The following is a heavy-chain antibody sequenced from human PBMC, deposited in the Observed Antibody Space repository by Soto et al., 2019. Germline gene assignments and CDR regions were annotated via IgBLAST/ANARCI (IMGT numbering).Heavy chain of an antibody. V-gene: IGHV1-18*01. CDR2: ISANNGNT. CDR1: GYTFTSYG. D-gene: IGHD1-26*01. Sequence: QVQLVQSGAEVKKPGASVKVSCKASGYTFTSYGISWVRQAPGQGLEWMGWISANNGNTNYAQNLQRRVNMTTDTFTSTAYMELRSRRSDDTAVYYCARDRRSYALDYWGQGTLVTGSS. CDR3: ARDRRSYALDY. J-gene: IGHJ4*02.